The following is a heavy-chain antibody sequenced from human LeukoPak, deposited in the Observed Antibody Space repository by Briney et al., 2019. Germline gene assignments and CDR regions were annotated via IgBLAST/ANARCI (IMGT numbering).Heavy chain of an antibody. Sequence: PSQTLSLTCTVSGGSISCGGYYWSWIRQHPGKGLEWIGYIYYSGSTYYNPSLKSRVTISVDTSKNQFSLKLSSMTAADTAVYYCALGVGADGLDYWSQGTLVTVSS. CDR3: ALGVGADGLDY. D-gene: IGHD1-26*01. CDR2: IYYSGST. J-gene: IGHJ4*02. V-gene: IGHV4-31*03. CDR1: GGSISCGGYY.